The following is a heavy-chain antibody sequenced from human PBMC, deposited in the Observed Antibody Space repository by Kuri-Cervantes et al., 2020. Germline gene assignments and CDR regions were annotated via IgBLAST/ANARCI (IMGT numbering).Heavy chain of an antibody. CDR2: ISRSSCYI. CDR1: RFTFSSYN. CDR3: ASAAVVVAPGDY. Sequence: GESLKISCAASRFTFSSYNMNWVRQAPGKGLEWVSTISRSSCYIEYPDSVKGRFTISRDNAKNSLYLQMNSLRAEDTAVYNCASAAVVVAPGDYWSQGTLVTVSS. D-gene: IGHD2-15*01. V-gene: IGHV3-21*01. J-gene: IGHJ4*02.